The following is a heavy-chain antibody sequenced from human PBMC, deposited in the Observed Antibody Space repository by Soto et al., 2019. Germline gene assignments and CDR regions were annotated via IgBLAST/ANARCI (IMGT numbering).Heavy chain of an antibody. J-gene: IGHJ4*02. V-gene: IGHV4-34*01. CDR3: ANRIAAAGTIDY. D-gene: IGHD6-13*01. CDR1: GGSFSGYY. Sequence: QVQLQQWGAGLLKPSETLSLTCAVYGGSFSGYYWSWIRQPPGKGLEWIGEINHSGSTNYNPSLKSRVTISVDTSKNQFSLKLSSVTAADTAVYYCANRIAAAGTIDYGGQGTLVTVSS. CDR2: INHSGST.